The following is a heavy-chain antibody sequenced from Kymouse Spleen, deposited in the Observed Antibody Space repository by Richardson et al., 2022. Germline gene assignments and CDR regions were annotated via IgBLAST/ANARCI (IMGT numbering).Heavy chain of an antibody. CDR2: ISYDGSNK. J-gene: IGHJ6*02. V-gene: IGHV3-30*18. D-gene: IGHD6-19*01. CDR1: GFTFSSYG. CDR3: AKTKQWLVRSYYYYGMDV. Sequence: QVQLVESGGGVVQPGRSLRLSCAASGFTFSSYGMHWVRQAPGKGLEWVAVISYDGSNKYYADSVKGRFTISRDNSKNTLYLQMNSLRAEDTAVYYCAKTKQWLVRSYYYYGMDVWGQGTTVTVSS.